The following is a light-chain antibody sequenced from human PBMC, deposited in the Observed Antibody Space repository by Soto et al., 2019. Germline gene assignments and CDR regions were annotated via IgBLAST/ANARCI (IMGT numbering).Light chain of an antibody. CDR1: QSVKNY. V-gene: IGKV3-11*01. Sequence: EIVLTQSPATLSLSPGERATLSCRASQSVKNYLAWYQQKPGQGPRLLIYDISNWATGIPARFSGSGSGADFTLTISSLEAEEFAVYYCQQRNNWPWLTFGGGTRVEIK. J-gene: IGKJ4*01. CDR2: DIS. CDR3: QQRNNWPWLT.